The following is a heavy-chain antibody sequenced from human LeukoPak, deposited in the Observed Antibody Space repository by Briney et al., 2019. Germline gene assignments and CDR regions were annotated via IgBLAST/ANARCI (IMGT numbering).Heavy chain of an antibody. D-gene: IGHD3-3*01. Sequence: GGSLRLSCAASGFTFSSYAMSWVRQAPGKGLEWVSAISGSGGRTYYADSVKGRFTISRDNSKNTLYLQMNSLRAEDTAVYYCAKEARAAIFGVVMDFDYWGQGTLVTVSS. J-gene: IGHJ4*02. CDR1: GFTFSSYA. V-gene: IGHV3-23*01. CDR2: ISGSGGRT. CDR3: AKEARAAIFGVVMDFDY.